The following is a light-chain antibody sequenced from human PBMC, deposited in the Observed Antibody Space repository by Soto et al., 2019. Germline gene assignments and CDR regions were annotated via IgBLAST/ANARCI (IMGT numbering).Light chain of an antibody. Sequence: IQVAQSPPSLSASVGDTVTITCRSNQDIRNDVGWYQQKPGGAPKLLIYGASNLQSGVSSRHSGSVSGPDFTLTLSSRRREYLANYYCLHVYNFPHTFGHGTKAQIK. CDR3: LHVYNFPHT. CDR1: QDIRND. CDR2: GAS. V-gene: IGKV1-6*01. J-gene: IGKJ1*01.